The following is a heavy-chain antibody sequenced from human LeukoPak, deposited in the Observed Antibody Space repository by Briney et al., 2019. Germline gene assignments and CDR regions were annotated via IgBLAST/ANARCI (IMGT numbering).Heavy chain of an antibody. CDR3: ARDSFMIVVTKPDY. Sequence: ASVKVSCKASGYTFTSYGISWVRQAPGQGLEWMGWISVYNGNTNYAQKFQGRVTMTTDTSTNTAYMELRSLRSDDTAAYYCARDSFMIVVTKPDYWGQGTLVTVSS. D-gene: IGHD3-22*01. CDR2: ISVYNGNT. CDR1: GYTFTSYG. J-gene: IGHJ4*02. V-gene: IGHV1-18*01.